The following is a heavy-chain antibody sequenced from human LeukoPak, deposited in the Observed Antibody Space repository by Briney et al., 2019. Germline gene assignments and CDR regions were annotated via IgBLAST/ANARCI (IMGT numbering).Heavy chain of an antibody. CDR1: GFTVSSNY. J-gene: IGHJ4*02. CDR3: AKSRVTAISPLDY. Sequence: PGGSLRLSCAASGFTVSSNYMSWVRQAPGKGLEWASVIYSGGSTYYADSVKGRFTISRDNSKNTLYLQMNSLRAEDTAVYYCAKSRVTAISPLDYWGQGTLVTVSS. D-gene: IGHD2-21*02. V-gene: IGHV3-53*01. CDR2: IYSGGST.